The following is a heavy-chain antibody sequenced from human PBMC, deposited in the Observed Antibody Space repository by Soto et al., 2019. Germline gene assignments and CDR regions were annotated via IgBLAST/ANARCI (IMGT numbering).Heavy chain of an antibody. CDR2: IYYSGST. CDR3: ARGGVTAIQYFQH. V-gene: IGHV4-59*01. J-gene: IGHJ1*01. Sequence: SETLSLTCTVSGGSISSYYWSWIRQPPGKGLEWIGYIYYSGSTNYNPSLKSRVTISVDTSKNQFSLKLSSVTAADTAVYYCARGGVTAIQYFQHWGQGTLVTVSS. D-gene: IGHD2-21*02. CDR1: GGSISSYY.